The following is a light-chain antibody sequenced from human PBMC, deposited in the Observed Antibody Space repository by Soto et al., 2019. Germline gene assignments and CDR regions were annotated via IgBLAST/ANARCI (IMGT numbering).Light chain of an antibody. Sequence: DLQMTQSPSSLSASVGDRVTITCRASRSISNYLNWYRQRPGKAPELLIYAASSLHSGVPSRFSGSGSGTDFTLTISSLQPEDFATYFCQQSYITPPITFGQGTKLEIK. CDR2: AAS. CDR3: QQSYITPPIT. V-gene: IGKV1-39*01. J-gene: IGKJ2*01. CDR1: RSISNY.